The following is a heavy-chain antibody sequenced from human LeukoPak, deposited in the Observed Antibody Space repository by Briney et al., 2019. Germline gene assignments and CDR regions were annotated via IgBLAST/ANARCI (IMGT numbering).Heavy chain of an antibody. CDR1: GFTVTTTY. V-gene: IGHV3-53*01. D-gene: IGHD2-21*01. CDR3: ARGGDRGAYCGGDCYGY. CDR2: IYSGGNA. Sequence: GGSLRLSCAASGFTVTTTYMSWVRQAPGKGLEWVSIIYSGGNAYYADSVKGRFTISRDNSKNTLYPQMNSLRAEDTAVYYCARGGDRGAYCGGDCYGYWGQGTLVTVSS. J-gene: IGHJ4*02.